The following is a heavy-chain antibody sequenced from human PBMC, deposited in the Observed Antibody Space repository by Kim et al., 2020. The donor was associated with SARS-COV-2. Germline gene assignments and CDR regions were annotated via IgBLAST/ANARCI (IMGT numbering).Heavy chain of an antibody. V-gene: IGHV3-74*01. Sequence: GGSLRLSCAASGFIFSSHSMHWVRQAPGKGLVWVARINSDGSSTNYADSVKGRFTISRGNGKNTLWLQMNSLRAEDTAVYYCTRGAYSFVDYWGQGTLVTVSS. D-gene: IGHD2-21*01. CDR1: GFIFSSHS. CDR2: INSDGSST. CDR3: TRGAYSFVDY. J-gene: IGHJ4*02.